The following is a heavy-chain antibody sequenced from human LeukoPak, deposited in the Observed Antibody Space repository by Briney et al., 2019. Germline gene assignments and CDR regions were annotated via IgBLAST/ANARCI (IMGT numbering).Heavy chain of an antibody. Sequence: PSETLSLTCTVSGGSISSYYWSWIRQPPGKGLGWIGYTYYGGSTNYNPSLKSRVTISVDTSKNQFSLKLSSVTAADTAVYYCARQGSPGAVAGKVFDYWGQGTLVTVSS. V-gene: IGHV4-59*08. CDR1: GGSISSYY. CDR2: TYYGGST. CDR3: ARQGSPGAVAGKVFDY. D-gene: IGHD6-19*01. J-gene: IGHJ4*02.